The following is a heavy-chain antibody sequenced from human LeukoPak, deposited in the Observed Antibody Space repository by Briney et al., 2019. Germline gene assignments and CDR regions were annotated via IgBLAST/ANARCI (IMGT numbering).Heavy chain of an antibody. D-gene: IGHD6-13*01. J-gene: IGHJ4*02. CDR1: GFTFSNFG. CDR2: MWYDRSNK. Sequence: QSGGSLRLSCVASGFTFSNFGMHWVRQAPGKGLEWVAVMWYDRSNKDYADSVKGRFTISRDNSKNTLYLQMNSLRAEDTAVYYCARGLGSSWSDYWGQGTLVTVSS. CDR3: ARGLGSSWSDY. V-gene: IGHV3-33*01.